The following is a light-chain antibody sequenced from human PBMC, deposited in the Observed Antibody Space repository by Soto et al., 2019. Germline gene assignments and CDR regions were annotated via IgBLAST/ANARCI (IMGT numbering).Light chain of an antibody. CDR2: GAS. CDR1: QSINSE. J-gene: IGKJ2*01. CDR3: QQGHNWPLT. V-gene: IGKV3-15*01. Sequence: EIVMTQSPATLSLSPGERAALSCRAGQSINSELAWYQQKPGQPPRLLIYGASTRATGVPARFTGSESGSEFALTFSGLQSEDFAVYYCQQGHNWPLTFGQGTRLEI.